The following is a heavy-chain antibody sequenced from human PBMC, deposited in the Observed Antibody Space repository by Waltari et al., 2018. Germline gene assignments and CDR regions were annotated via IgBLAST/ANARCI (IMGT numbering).Heavy chain of an antibody. CDR2: ITSSGGDT. CDR1: GFSFTSYF. CDR3: ALDTGALWMDV. Sequence: EVQLLESGGGLVQPGGSLKLSCAASGFSFTSYFMSWVRQAPGKGLGWVSGITSSGGDTAYADSVKGRFTISRDNSNNTLFLQMSSLRSEDTAVYYCALDTGALWMDVWGQGTTVTVSS. J-gene: IGHJ6*02. V-gene: IGHV3-23*01. D-gene: IGHD2-21*01.